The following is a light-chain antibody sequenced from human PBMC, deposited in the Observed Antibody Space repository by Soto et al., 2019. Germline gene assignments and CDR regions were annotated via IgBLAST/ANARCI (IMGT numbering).Light chain of an antibody. J-gene: IGKJ1*01. Sequence: AIPMTQSPSSLSASVGDRVTITCRASQGIRNDLGWYQQKPGKAPKLLIYAASSLQSGVPSRFSGSGSGTDFTLTISSLHPEDFATYYCLQDYNYPPTFGQGTKVEIK. V-gene: IGKV1-6*01. CDR2: AAS. CDR3: LQDYNYPPT. CDR1: QGIRND.